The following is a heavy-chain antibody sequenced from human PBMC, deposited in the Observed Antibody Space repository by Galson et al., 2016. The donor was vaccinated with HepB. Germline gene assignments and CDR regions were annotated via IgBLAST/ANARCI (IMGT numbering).Heavy chain of an antibody. CDR2: IYPGDSDT. J-gene: IGHJ3*01. V-gene: IGHV5-51*01. D-gene: IGHD6-25*01. CDR3: ARWGTRGSILAATFDF. CDR1: GYDFPTYW. Sequence: QSGAEGKKPGESLKISCKGSGYDFPTYWVGWVRQMTGKGLEWMGIIYPGDSDTRYTPSFEGQVTISADKSINTAYLQWSTLEASNTAMYYCARWGTRGSILAATFDFWGQGTMVIVSS.